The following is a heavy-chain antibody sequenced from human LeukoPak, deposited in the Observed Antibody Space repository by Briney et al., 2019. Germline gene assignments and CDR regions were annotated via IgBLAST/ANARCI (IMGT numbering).Heavy chain of an antibody. CDR1: GFKFSGYT. J-gene: IGHJ4*02. CDR2: ISSTSSTK. Sequence: GGSLRLSCSASGFKFSGYTMNWVRQAPGKGLEWVSYISSTSSTKYYADSVKGRFTISRDNAKNSLSLQMNSLRAEDTAVYYCARRFDSWGQGTLVTVSS. V-gene: IGHV3-48*01. CDR3: ARRFDS.